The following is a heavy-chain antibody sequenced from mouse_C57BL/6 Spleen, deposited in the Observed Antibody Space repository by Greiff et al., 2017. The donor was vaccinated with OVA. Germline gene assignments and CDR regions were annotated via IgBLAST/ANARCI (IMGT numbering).Heavy chain of an antibody. CDR1: GFTFSDYY. V-gene: IGHV5-16*01. CDR2: INYDGSST. Sequence: EVMLVESEGGLVQPGSSMKLSCTASGFTFSDYYMAWVRQVPEKGLEWVANINYDGSSTYYLDSLKSRFIISRDNAKNILYLQMSSLKSEDTATYYCAREAFITTVVERYWYFDVWGTGTTVTVSS. CDR3: AREAFITTVVERYWYFDV. J-gene: IGHJ1*03. D-gene: IGHD1-1*01.